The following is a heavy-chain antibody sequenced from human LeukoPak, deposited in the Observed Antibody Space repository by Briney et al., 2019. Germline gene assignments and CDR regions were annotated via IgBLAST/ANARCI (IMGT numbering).Heavy chain of an antibody. V-gene: IGHV4-59*01. D-gene: IGHD4-23*01. CDR3: AMSVVTLYWYLDL. CDR2: IYYSGST. CDR1: GGCISGNH. Sequence: SETLSLTCTVSGGCISGNHYNWIRQPPGKGLEWIGYIYYSGSTNYNPSLKSRVTISLDTSKNQFSLKLSSVTTADTAVYYCAMSVVTLYWYLDLWGRGTLVTVSS. J-gene: IGHJ2*01.